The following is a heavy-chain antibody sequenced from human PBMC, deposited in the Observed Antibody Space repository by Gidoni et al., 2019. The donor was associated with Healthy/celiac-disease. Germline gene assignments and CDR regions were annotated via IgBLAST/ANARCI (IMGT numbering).Heavy chain of an antibody. V-gene: IGHV3-30*18. CDR3: AKEAPEVVVPAAISKGMDV. CDR1: GFTFSSYG. Sequence: QVQLVESGGGVVQPGRSLRLSCAASGFTFSSYGMHWVRQAPGKGLEWVAVISYDGSNKYYADSVKGRFTISRDNSKNTLYLQMNSLRAEDTAVYYCAKEAPEVVVPAAISKGMDVWGQGTTVTVSS. D-gene: IGHD2-2*02. J-gene: IGHJ6*02. CDR2: ISYDGSNK.